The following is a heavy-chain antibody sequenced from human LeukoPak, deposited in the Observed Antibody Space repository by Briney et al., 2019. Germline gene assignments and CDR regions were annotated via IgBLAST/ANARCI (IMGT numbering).Heavy chain of an antibody. V-gene: IGHV1-46*01. Sequence: ASVKVSCKASGYTFTSYYMHWVRQAPGQGLEWMGIINPSGGSTSYAQKFQGRVTITTDESTSTAYMELSSLRSEDTAVYYCARTWAGNYYYYMDVWGKGTTVTVSS. CDR1: GYTFTSYY. D-gene: IGHD3-16*01. CDR3: ARTWAGNYYYYMDV. CDR2: INPSGGST. J-gene: IGHJ6*03.